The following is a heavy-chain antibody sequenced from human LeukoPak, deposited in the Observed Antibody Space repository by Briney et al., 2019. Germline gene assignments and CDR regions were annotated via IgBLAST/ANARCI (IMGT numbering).Heavy chain of an antibody. J-gene: IGHJ3*02. CDR2: IIPIFGTA. CDR1: GGTFSSYA. V-gene: IGHV1-69*05. D-gene: IGHD2-21*02. CDR3: ARVVPELNNAFDI. Sequence: SVKVSCKASGGTFSSYAISWVRQAPGQGLEWMGRIIPIFGTANYAQKFQGRVTITTDESTSTAYMELSSLRSEDTAVYYCARVVPELNNAFDIWGQGTMVTVSS.